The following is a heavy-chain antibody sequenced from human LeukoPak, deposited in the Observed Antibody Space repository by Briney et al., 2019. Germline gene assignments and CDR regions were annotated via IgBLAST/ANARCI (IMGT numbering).Heavy chain of an antibody. CDR1: GFTFSSYE. D-gene: IGHD2-21*02. Sequence: PGGSLRLSCAASGFTFSSYEMNWVRQAPGKGLEWVSSISSSSSYIYYADSVKGRFTISRDNAKNSLYLQMNSLRAEDTAVYYCAREVCGGDCYSYYFDYWGQGTLVTVSS. CDR3: AREVCGGDCYSYYFDY. CDR2: ISSSSSYI. J-gene: IGHJ4*02. V-gene: IGHV3-21*01.